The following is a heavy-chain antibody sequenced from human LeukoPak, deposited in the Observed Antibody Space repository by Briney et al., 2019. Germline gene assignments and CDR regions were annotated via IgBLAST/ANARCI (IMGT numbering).Heavy chain of an antibody. CDR2: IYPGDSDT. Sequence: GESLKISCKGSGYSFTSYWIGWVRQMPGKGLEWMGIIYPGDSDTRYSPSFQGQATISADKSINTAYLQWSSLKASDTAMYYCAGTVNPTGYYYYYMDVWGKGTTVTVSS. D-gene: IGHD4-11*01. CDR3: AGTVNPTGYYYYYMDV. J-gene: IGHJ6*03. CDR1: GYSFTSYW. V-gene: IGHV5-51*01.